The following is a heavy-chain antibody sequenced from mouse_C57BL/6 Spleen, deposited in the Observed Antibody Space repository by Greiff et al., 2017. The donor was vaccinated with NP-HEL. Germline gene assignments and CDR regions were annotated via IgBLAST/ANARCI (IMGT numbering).Heavy chain of an antibody. V-gene: IGHV3-6*01. CDR1: GYSITSGYY. D-gene: IGHD2-4*01. CDR2: ISYDGSN. J-gene: IGHJ2*01. CDR3: ARDYDYGDY. Sequence: EVQRVESGPGLVKPSQSLSLTCSVTGYSITSGYYWNWIRQFPGNKLEWMGYISYDGSNNYNPSLKNRISITRDTSKNQFFLKLNSVTTEDTATYYCARDYDYGDYWGQGTTLTVSS.